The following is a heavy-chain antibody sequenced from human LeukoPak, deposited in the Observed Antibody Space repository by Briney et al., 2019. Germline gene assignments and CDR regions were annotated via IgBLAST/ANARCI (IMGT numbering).Heavy chain of an antibody. J-gene: IGHJ4*02. Sequence: SQTLSLTCAISGDSVSSTSAAWNWIRQSPSRGLEWLGRTYYRSKWFQEYATSVKSRISINPDTSKNQFSLQLNSVTPEDTALYFCARGGGSYYLHRGQGVLVTVSS. CDR3: ARGGGSYYLH. CDR2: TYYRSKWFQ. CDR1: GDSVSSTSAA. V-gene: IGHV6-1*01. D-gene: IGHD1-26*01.